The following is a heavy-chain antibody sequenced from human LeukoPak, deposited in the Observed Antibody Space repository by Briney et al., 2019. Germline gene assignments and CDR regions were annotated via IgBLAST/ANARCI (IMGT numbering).Heavy chain of an antibody. CDR3: VRGGTYWTVS. Sequence: PGGSLSLSCAASGFVFSASYMSWVRKAPGKGLEWVATIKPDGSEKYHVDSVSGRFTIPRDNTNDSLFLQMNSLRVDDTAVYYCVRGGTYWTVSWGQGTLVNV. CDR1: GFVFSASY. J-gene: IGHJ5*01. CDR2: IKPDGSEK. V-gene: IGHV3-7*01.